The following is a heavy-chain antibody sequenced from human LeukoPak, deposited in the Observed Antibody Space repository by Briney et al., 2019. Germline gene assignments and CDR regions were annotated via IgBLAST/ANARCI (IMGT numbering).Heavy chain of an antibody. D-gene: IGHD4-17*01. V-gene: IGHV4-59*01. CDR3: AREDPQTTVPEGMDV. CDR2: NYYSGTT. Sequence: SETLSLTCTVSGGSTSYYYWSWIRQSPGKGLEWIGYNYYSGTTNYNPSLKSRVTISVDTSKNQFSLQLRSVTAADTAVYYCAREDPQTTVPEGMDVWGQGTTVTVSS. J-gene: IGHJ6*02. CDR1: GGSTSYYY.